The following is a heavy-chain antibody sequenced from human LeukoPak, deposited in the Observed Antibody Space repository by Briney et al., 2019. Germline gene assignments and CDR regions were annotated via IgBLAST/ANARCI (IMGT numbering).Heavy chain of an antibody. CDR2: INPSGGST. CDR3: ARGALRYEYYYYYMDV. V-gene: IGHV1-46*01. CDR1: GYTFTSYY. Sequence: GASVKVSCKASGYTFTSYYIHWVRQAPGQGLEWMGIINPSGGSTTYAQKFQGRVTMTRDTSISTAYMELSRLRSDDTAVYYCARGALRYEYYYYYMDVWGKGTTVTVSS. D-gene: IGHD4-17*01. J-gene: IGHJ6*03.